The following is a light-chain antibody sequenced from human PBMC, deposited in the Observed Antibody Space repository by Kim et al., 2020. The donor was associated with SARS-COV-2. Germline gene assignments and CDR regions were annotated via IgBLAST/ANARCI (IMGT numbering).Light chain of an antibody. J-gene: IGKJ5*01. CDR2: DAS. CDR3: QHHSTYPIT. CDR1: QSIGGW. Sequence: ASVGATVTITCRASQSIGGWLAWYQQKPGKAPKLLIYDASSVESGVPSRFSGSGSGTEFTLTISSLQPDDSATYYCQHHSTYPITFGQGTRLEIK. V-gene: IGKV1-5*01.